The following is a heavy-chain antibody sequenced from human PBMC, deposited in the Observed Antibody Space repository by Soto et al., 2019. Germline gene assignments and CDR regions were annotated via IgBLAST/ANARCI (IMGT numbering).Heavy chain of an antibody. Sequence: EASVKVSCKASGYTFTSYAMHWVRQAPGQRLEWMGWINAGNGNTKYSQKFQGRVTITRDTSASTAYMELSSLRSEDTAVYYCARDLEMDYYYYYGMDVWGQGTTVTVSS. V-gene: IGHV1-3*01. CDR1: GYTFTSYA. J-gene: IGHJ6*02. CDR3: ARDLEMDYYYYYGMDV. CDR2: INAGNGNT. D-gene: IGHD3-3*01.